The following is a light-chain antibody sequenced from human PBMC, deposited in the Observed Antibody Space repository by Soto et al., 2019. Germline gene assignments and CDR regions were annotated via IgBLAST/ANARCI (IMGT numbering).Light chain of an antibody. CDR3: ATWDGSLPGEV. Sequence: QSVLTQSPSVSAAPGQKVTISCSGSSSNIGNNYVSWYQQLPGTAPKLLIYDNNKRPSGIPDRFSGSKSGTSGTLDITGLQTGEEADYYCATWDGSLPGEVFGGGTKVTV. V-gene: IGLV1-51*01. J-gene: IGLJ2*01. CDR2: DNN. CDR1: SSNIGNNY.